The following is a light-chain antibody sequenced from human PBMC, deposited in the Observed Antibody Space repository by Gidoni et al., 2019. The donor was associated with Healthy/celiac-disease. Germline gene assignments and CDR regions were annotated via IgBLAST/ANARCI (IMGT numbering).Light chain of an antibody. CDR1: QSSSSY. CDR3: QQSYSTPRT. V-gene: IGKV1-39*01. Sequence: DIQMTQSPSSLSASVGDRVTITCRARQSSSSYLNWYQQKPGKAPKLLIYAASSLQSGVPSRFSGSGSGTDFTLTISSLQPEDFATYYCQQSYSTPRTFGQGTKLEIK. CDR2: AAS. J-gene: IGKJ2*02.